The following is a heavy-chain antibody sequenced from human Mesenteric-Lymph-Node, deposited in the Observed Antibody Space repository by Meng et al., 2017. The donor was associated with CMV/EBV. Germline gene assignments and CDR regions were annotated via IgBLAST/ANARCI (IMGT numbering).Heavy chain of an antibody. Sequence: GESLKISCAASGFTFSSYAMSWVRQAPGKGLEWVSAISGSGGSTYYADSVKGRFTISRDNSKNTLYLQMNSLRAEDTAGYYCASLTIFGVVIIREPFDYWGQGTLVTVSS. CDR2: ISGSGGST. V-gene: IGHV3-23*01. CDR3: ASLTIFGVVIIREPFDY. CDR1: GFTFSSYA. J-gene: IGHJ4*02. D-gene: IGHD3-3*01.